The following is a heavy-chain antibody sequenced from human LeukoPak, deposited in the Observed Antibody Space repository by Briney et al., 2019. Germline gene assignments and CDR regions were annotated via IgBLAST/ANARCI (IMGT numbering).Heavy chain of an antibody. V-gene: IGHV4-34*01. D-gene: IGHD3-22*01. CDR2: INHSGST. J-gene: IGHJ5*02. CDR1: GDSISTYY. CDR3: ARGGGYYYDSSGYPRPNNWFDP. Sequence: SETLSLTCTVSGDSISTYYWSWIRQPPGKGLEWIGEINHSGSTNYNPSLKSRVTISVDTSKNQFSLKLSSVTAADTAVYYCARGGGYYYDSSGYPRPNNWFDPWGQGTLVTVSS.